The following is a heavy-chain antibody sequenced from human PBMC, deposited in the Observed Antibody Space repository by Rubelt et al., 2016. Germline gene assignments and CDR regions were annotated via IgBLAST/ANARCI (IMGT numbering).Heavy chain of an antibody. CDR3: ATSKFSSNWFAY. CDR1: GGSISSSSYY. V-gene: IGHV4-39*07. Sequence: QLQLQESGPGLVKPSETLSLTCTVSGGSISSSSYYWGWIRQPPGKGLEWIAYMYYSGSTSYNPSLKSRVTISVDTSKNQFSLKLSSVTAADTAMYYCATSKFSSNWFAYWGQGTLVTVSS. CDR2: MYYSGST. J-gene: IGHJ4*02. D-gene: IGHD6-13*01.